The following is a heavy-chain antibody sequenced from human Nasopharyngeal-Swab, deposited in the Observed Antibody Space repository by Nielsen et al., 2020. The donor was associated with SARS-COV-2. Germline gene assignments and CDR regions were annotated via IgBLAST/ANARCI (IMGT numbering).Heavy chain of an antibody. J-gene: IGHJ4*02. CDR2: ISSSGSYM. V-gene: IGHV3-21*01. CDR1: GFTFSDYT. D-gene: IGHD2-2*01. Sequence: GGSLRLSCAASGFTFSDYTINWVRQAPGQGLEWVSSISSSGSYMYYTDSVKGRFTMSRDNAKNSLYLQMNSLRADDTAVYYCASDSRYWGQGTLVTVSS. CDR3: ASDSRY.